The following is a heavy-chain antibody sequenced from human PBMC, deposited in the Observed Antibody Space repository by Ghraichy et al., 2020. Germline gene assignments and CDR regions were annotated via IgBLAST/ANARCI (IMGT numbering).Heavy chain of an antibody. J-gene: IGHJ4*02. D-gene: IGHD3-3*01. CDR2: ISGSGGST. CDR3: AETPTYYDFWSGYYLDY. Sequence: GGSLRLSCAASGFTFSSYAMSWVRQAPGKGLEWVSAISGSGGSTYYADSVKGRFTISRDNSKNTLYLQMNSLRAEDTAVYYCAETPTYYDFWSGYYLDYWGQGTLVTVSS. V-gene: IGHV3-23*01. CDR1: GFTFSSYA.